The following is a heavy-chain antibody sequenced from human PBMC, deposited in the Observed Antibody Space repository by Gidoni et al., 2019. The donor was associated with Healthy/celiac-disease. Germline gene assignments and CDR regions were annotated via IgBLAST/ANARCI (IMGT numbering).Heavy chain of an antibody. J-gene: IGHJ3*02. CDR2: ISSSSSYI. Sequence: EVQLVESGGGLVKPGGSLRLSCAASGFTFSSYSWHWFRQAPGKGLEWVSSISSSSSYIYYADSVKGRFTISRDNAKNSLYLQMNSLRAEDTAVYYCARARPVGYCSSTSCLMTDYEGDAFDIWGQGTMVTVSS. V-gene: IGHV3-21*01. CDR1: GFTFSSYS. D-gene: IGHD2-2*01. CDR3: ARARPVGYCSSTSCLMTDYEGDAFDI.